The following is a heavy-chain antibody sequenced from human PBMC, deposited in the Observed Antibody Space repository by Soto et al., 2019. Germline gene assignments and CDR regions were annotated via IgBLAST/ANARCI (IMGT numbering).Heavy chain of an antibody. CDR3: ASELADRTWCDP. Sequence: EVQLVESGGGLVQPGGSLRLACAASGVTFSRYSLNWFRQAPGKGLEWVSYISSSSSTIYYADSVKGRFTISRDHAKNSLYLQMNSLRDEDTAVYSCASELADRTWCDPWGQRTLVAVS. J-gene: IGHJ5*02. V-gene: IGHV3-48*02. CDR1: GVTFSRYS. CDR2: ISSSSSTI. D-gene: IGHD1-1*01.